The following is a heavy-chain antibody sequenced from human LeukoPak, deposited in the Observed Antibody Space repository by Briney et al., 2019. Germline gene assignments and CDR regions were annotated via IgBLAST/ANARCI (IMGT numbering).Heavy chain of an antibody. Sequence: GGSLRLSCAASGFNFSHYGTHWARQAPGKGLEWVASIRYDGSNTFYAVSVKGRFTISRDNSKSTLYLEMNSLRAEDTAVYYCAKARGSSSAWYDFDYWGQGTLVTVSS. J-gene: IGHJ4*02. D-gene: IGHD6-19*01. CDR1: GFNFSHYG. V-gene: IGHV3-30*02. CDR3: AKARGSSSAWYDFDY. CDR2: IRYDGSNT.